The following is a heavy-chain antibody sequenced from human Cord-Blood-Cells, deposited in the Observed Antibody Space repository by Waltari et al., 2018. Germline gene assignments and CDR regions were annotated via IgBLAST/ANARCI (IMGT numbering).Heavy chain of an antibody. J-gene: IGHJ3*02. D-gene: IGHD3-22*01. CDR2: INPSGGST. CDR1: GYTFTSYY. Sequence: QVQLVQSGAEVKKPGASVKVSCKASGYTFTSYYMHWVRQAPGQGLEWMGIINPSGGSTSYAQKFQGRVTMTRDTSTSTVYMGLSSLRSEDTAVYYCARVGDYDSSGYYAFDIWGQGTMVTVSS. V-gene: IGHV1-46*01. CDR3: ARVGDYDSSGYYAFDI.